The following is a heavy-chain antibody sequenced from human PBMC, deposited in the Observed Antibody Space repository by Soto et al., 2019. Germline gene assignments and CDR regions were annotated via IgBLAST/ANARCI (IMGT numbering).Heavy chain of an antibody. CDR1: GYSVSSSDYY. Sequence: SETLSLTCSVSGYSVSSSDYYWAWIRQPPGKGLEWIGSTFYSGLTYYNPSLKSRVTLSVDTSKNQFSVRLNSVTAADTAVYYCAPLSVSLSGPYGIHVWGQGTTVTVSS. CDR3: APLSVSLSGPYGIHV. D-gene: IGHD2-15*01. J-gene: IGHJ6*02. CDR2: TFYSGLT. V-gene: IGHV4-39*01.